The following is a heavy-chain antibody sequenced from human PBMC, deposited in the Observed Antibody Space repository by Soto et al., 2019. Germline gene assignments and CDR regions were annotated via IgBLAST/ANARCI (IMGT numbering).Heavy chain of an antibody. CDR3: ARRGSYHPKSYYFDY. J-gene: IGHJ4*02. V-gene: IGHV4-34*01. CDR1: GGSFSGYY. CDR2: INHSGST. D-gene: IGHD1-26*01. Sequence: AETLSLTCAVYGGSFSGYYWSWIRQLPGKGLEWIGEINHSGSTNYNPSLKSRVTISVDTSKNQFSLKLSSVTAADTAVYYCARRGSYHPKSYYFDYWGQGTLVTVSS.